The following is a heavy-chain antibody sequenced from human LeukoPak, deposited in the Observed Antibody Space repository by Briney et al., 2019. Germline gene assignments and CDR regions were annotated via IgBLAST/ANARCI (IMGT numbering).Heavy chain of an antibody. Sequence: SQTLSLTCALSGDSASSNSVAWDWLRQSPSRGLEWLGRTSYSSKWYNNSAVTMKSRITIKPDTTRNQFSLQLKSVTPEDTAVYYCARWDHGTAYFDSWGQGTLVTVSS. V-gene: IGHV6-1*01. CDR3: ARWDHGTAYFDS. CDR1: GDSASSNSVA. D-gene: IGHD1-26*01. CDR2: TSYSSKWYN. J-gene: IGHJ4*02.